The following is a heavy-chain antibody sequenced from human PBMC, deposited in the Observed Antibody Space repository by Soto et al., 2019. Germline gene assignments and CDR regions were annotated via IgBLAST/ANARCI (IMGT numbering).Heavy chain of an antibody. Sequence: PGGSLRLSCAASGFTFSSYAMHWVRQAPGKGLEWVAVISYDGSNKYYADSVKGRFTISRDNSKNTLYLQMNSLRAEDTAVYYCARVPVPAASYYFDYWGQGTLVTVSS. CDR2: ISYDGSNK. D-gene: IGHD2-2*01. CDR1: GFTFSSYA. J-gene: IGHJ4*02. V-gene: IGHV3-30-3*01. CDR3: ARVPVPAASYYFDY.